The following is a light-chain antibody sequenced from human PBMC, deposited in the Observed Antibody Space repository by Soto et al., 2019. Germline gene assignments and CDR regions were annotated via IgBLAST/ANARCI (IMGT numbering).Light chain of an antibody. CDR3: QQYNNWPPT. Sequence: EIVMTQSPATLSVSPGERATLSCRASQSVSSNLAWYQQKPGQAPRLLIYGASTRASGITARFSGSGSGTEFPLTISSLQSEDFAVYYCQQYNNWPPTFGQGTKVEIK. CDR1: QSVSSN. J-gene: IGKJ1*01. CDR2: GAS. V-gene: IGKV3-15*01.